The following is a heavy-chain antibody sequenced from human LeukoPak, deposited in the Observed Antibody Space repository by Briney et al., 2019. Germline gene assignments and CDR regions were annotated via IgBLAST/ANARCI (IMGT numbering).Heavy chain of an antibody. CDR3: LWSFDP. CDR1: GYTFTSYA. CDR2: IIPIFGTA. D-gene: IGHD3-3*01. V-gene: IGHV1-69*13. Sequence: GASVKVSCKASGYTFTSYAIHWVRQAPGQRLEWMGGIIPIFGTANYAQKFQGRVTITADESTSTAYMELSSLRSEDTAVYYCLWSFDPWGQGTLVTVSS. J-gene: IGHJ5*02.